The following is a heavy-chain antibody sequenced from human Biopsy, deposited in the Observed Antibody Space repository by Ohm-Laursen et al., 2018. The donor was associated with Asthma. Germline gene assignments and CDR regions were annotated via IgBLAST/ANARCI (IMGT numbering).Heavy chain of an antibody. J-gene: IGHJ6*02. CDR3: ARCQVGYSSGWSLLLKKIYYSGMDV. V-gene: IGHV1-69*13. CDR2: IMTVFGTT. Sequence: ASVKVSCKAPGGTFSNFAISWVRQAPGQGLEWLGGIMTVFGTTNYAQKFQGRVAITAAESRSTAYMEVTSLRSEDTAIYYCARCQVGYSSGWSLLLKKIYYSGMDVWGQGTAVTVSS. D-gene: IGHD6-19*01. CDR1: GGTFSNFA.